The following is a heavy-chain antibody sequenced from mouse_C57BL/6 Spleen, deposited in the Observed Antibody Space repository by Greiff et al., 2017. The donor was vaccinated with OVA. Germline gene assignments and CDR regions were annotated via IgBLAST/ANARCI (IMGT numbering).Heavy chain of an antibody. Sequence: VQLQQSGPELVKPGASVKISCKASGYAFSSSWMNWVKQRPGKGLAWIGRIYPGDGDTPYNGKFKGKATLTADKSSSTAYMQLSSLTSEDAAVDFWERGGTKRNAMDYWGQGTSVTVSS. J-gene: IGHJ4*01. V-gene: IGHV1-82*01. CDR3: ERGGTKRNAMDY. CDR2: IYPGDGDT. D-gene: IGHD1-3*01. CDR1: GYAFSSSW.